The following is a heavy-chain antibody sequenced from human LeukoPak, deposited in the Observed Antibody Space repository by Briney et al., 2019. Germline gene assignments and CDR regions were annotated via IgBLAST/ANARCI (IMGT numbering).Heavy chain of an antibody. CDR3: AGSSYGSGSYPTPDY. Sequence: GGSLRLSCAASGFTFSSYGMHWVRQAPGKGLEWVTVIWYDGSNKYYADSVKGRFTISRDNSKNSLYLQMNSLRAEDTALYYCAGSSYGSGSYPTPDYWGQGTLVTVSS. J-gene: IGHJ4*02. CDR2: IWYDGSNK. V-gene: IGHV3-33*01. D-gene: IGHD3-10*01. CDR1: GFTFSSYG.